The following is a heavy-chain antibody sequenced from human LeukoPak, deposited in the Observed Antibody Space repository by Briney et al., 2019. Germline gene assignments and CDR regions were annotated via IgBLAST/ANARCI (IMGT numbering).Heavy chain of an antibody. CDR1: GFTFSNYA. D-gene: IGHD4-11*01. V-gene: IGHV3-23*01. CDR2: ISGSDGST. J-gene: IGHJ4*02. Sequence: GGSLRLSCAASGFTFSNYAMSWVRQTPGKGLEWVSFISGSDGSTYYVNSVKGRFTISRDNSKNTLYLQMNSLKTEDTAVYYCTRLPLVTTPATEDYWGQGTLVTVSS. CDR3: TRLPLVTTPATEDY.